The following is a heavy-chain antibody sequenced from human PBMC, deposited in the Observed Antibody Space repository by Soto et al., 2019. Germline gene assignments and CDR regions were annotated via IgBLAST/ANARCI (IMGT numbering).Heavy chain of an antibody. CDR2: VNQDGTER. Sequence: XGSLRPSCSAAGLTFSSFWMTWVRQAPEKGLEWVANVNQDGTERYYLDSVEGRFTISRDNANNSLYLQMNRLRVEDTAIYYCATAPSLVRGGGYDPRFDKWGQGTLVTVS. CDR3: ATAPSLVRGGGYDPRFDK. V-gene: IGHV3-7*01. D-gene: IGHD5-12*01. J-gene: IGHJ4*02. CDR1: GLTFSSFW.